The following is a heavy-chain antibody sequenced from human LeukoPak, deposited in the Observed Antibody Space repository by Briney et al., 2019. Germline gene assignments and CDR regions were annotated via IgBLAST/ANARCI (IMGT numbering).Heavy chain of an antibody. Sequence: ASVKVSCKASGYTFTGYYMHWVRQAPGQGLEWMGWINPNSGGTNYAQKFQGRVTMTRDTSISTAYMELSRLRSDDTAVYYCASSLARRWLPERISFDIWGQGTMVTVSS. V-gene: IGHV1-2*02. CDR1: GYTFTGYY. J-gene: IGHJ3*02. CDR2: INPNSGGT. D-gene: IGHD5-12*01. CDR3: ASSLARRWLPERISFDI.